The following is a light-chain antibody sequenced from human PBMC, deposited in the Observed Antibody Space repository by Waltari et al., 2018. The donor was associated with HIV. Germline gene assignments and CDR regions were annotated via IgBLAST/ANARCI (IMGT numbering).Light chain of an antibody. V-gene: IGLV1-47*01. CDR2: RNN. CDR1: SSNIGRNY. J-gene: IGLJ1*01. Sequence: QSVLTQPPSASGTPGQRVTISCYGSSSNIGRNYVYWYQQLPGSAPKLLIYRNNQRPSGVPDQFSGSKSGTSASLAISGLRSEDEADYYCAVWNDSLSGYVFGTGTKVTV. CDR3: AVWNDSLSGYV.